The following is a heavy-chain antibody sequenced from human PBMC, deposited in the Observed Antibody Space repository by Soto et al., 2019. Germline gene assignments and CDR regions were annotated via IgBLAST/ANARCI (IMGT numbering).Heavy chain of an antibody. Sequence: PWGALIVSCASSVFTFSVSAMNWVRQAPGKWLEYVSSITSSGSEVFHAASVKGRFTMSRDNSKNMLYLQMNSLRAEDTAVYYCAKEGYDSGWYWDSWGRGALVTVSS. CDR1: VFTFSVSA. CDR3: AKEGYDSGWYWDS. CDR2: ITSSGSEV. D-gene: IGHD6-19*01. J-gene: IGHJ4*02. V-gene: IGHV3-23*01.